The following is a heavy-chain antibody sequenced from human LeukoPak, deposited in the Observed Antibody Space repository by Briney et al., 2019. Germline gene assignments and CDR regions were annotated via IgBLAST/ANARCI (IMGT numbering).Heavy chain of an antibody. CDR1: GFTFSNYG. J-gene: IGHJ4*02. CDR3: ANLPL. CDR2: ISYDGSNK. Sequence: GRSLRLSCATSGFTFSNYGMHSVRQAPGKGLEWVAVISYDGSNKYYADSVKGRFTISRDNSKNTLYLQMNSLRPEDAAVYYCANLPLWGQGTLVTVSS. V-gene: IGHV3-30*18.